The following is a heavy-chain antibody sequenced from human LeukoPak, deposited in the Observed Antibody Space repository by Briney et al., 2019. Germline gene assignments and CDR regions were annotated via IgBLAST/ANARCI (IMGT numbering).Heavy chain of an antibody. CDR2: ISGSGGST. J-gene: IGHJ4*02. V-gene: IGHV3-23*01. D-gene: IGHD3-22*01. Sequence: GRSLRLSCVSSGFSFSNYAMSWVRQAPGKGLEWVSSISGSGGSTHYADSVKGRFTISRDKTKNTLYLQMNSLRAEDTAVYYCAKSAYYDASGYYREYYFDYWGQGTLVTVSS. CDR3: AKSAYYDASGYYREYYFDY. CDR1: GFSFSNYA.